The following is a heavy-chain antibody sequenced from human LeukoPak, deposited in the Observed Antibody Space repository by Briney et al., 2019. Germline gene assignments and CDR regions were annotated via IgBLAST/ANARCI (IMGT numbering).Heavy chain of an antibody. CDR3: ARVRNRRYSGSQHSPLDY. Sequence: ASVKVSCKASGYTFTGFYIHWVRQAPGQGLEWMGWINPNNGNTNYAQNLQGRVTMTTDTSTSTAYMELRSLRSDDTAVYYCARVRNRRYSGSQHSPLDYWGQGSLVTVSS. D-gene: IGHD1-26*01. CDR1: GYTFTGFY. V-gene: IGHV1-18*04. CDR2: INPNNGNT. J-gene: IGHJ4*02.